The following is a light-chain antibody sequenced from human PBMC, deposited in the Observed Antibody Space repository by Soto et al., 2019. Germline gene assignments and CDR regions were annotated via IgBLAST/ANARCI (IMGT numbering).Light chain of an antibody. V-gene: IGKV3-20*01. CDR3: QQYGRLSPFT. Sequence: EIVLTQSPGTLSLSPGERATLSCRASQTVSSRYLAWYQQKPGQAPRLLMYGASNRATGIPDRFSGSGSGKYFTLTISRLEPEDFAVDFCQQYGRLSPFTFGQGTKVEIK. CDR2: GAS. J-gene: IGKJ2*01. CDR1: QTVSSRY.